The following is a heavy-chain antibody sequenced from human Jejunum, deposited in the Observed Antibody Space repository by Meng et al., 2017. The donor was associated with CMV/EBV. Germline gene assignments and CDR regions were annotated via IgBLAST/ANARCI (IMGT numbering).Heavy chain of an antibody. J-gene: IGHJ4*02. V-gene: IGHV3-7*01. D-gene: IGHD2-2*01. Sequence: SSYWISWVRQAPGKGLEWVANIKQDGSEKYYVDSVKGRFTISRDNARDSLYLQMNSLRAEDTAVYYCARGRWDIVVLPAGYYFDYWGQGTLVTVSS. CDR3: ARGRWDIVVLPAGYYFDY. CDR2: IKQDGSEK. CDR1: SSYW.